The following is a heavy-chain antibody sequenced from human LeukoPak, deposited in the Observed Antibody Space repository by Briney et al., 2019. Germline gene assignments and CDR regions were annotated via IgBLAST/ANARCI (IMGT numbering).Heavy chain of an antibody. J-gene: IGHJ5*02. CDR2: IYPGDSDT. V-gene: IGHV5-51*01. CDR3: ARHGLGVTGPYNWFDP. CDR1: GYTFTNSL. D-gene: IGHD2-21*02. Sequence: GESLKTTCKASGYTFTNSLIGWVRQMPGKGLEWMGIIYPGDSDTRYSPSFQGQVTISADKSISTAYLQWSSLKASDSAMYYCARHGLGVTGPYNWFDPWGQGTLVSVS.